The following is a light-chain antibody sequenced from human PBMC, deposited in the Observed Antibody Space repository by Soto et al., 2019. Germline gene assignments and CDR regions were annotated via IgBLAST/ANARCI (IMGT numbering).Light chain of an antibody. CDR3: CSYAGSYTPVV. CDR1: SSDVGGYNY. Sequence: QSALTQPRSVSGSPGQSVTISCTGTSSDVGGYNYVSWYQQHPGKAPKLMIYDVSKRPSGVPDRFSGSKSGNTASLTISGLLAEDEADYYCCSYAGSYTPVVFGGGTKLTVL. J-gene: IGLJ2*01. V-gene: IGLV2-11*01. CDR2: DVS.